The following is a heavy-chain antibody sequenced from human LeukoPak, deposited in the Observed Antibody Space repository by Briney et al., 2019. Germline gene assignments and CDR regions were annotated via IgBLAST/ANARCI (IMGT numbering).Heavy chain of an antibody. CDR2: INHSGST. D-gene: IGHD2-2*01. Sequence: SETLSLTCAVYGGSFSGYYWSWIRQPPGKGLEWIGEINHSGSTNYNPSLKSRVTISVDTSKNQFSLKLSSVTAADTAVYYCARVGAPRYCSSTSCYPVGKYYYYMDVWGKGTTVTVSS. CDR1: GGSFSGYY. V-gene: IGHV4-34*01. J-gene: IGHJ6*03. CDR3: ARVGAPRYCSSTSCYPVGKYYYYMDV.